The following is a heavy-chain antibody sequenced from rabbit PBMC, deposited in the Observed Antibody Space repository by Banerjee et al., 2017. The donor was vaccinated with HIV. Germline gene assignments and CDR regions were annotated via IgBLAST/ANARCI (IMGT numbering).Heavy chain of an antibody. D-gene: IGHD4-2*01. Sequence: QSLEESGGDLVKHGASLTLTCTASGSDISSSYYIYWVRQAPGKGLEWIGCIYTSSSGSTYYASWAKGRFTISKTSSTTVTLQMTSLTAADTATYFCARALNGGSGDGDVDYFDLWGPGTLVTVS. J-gene: IGHJ4*01. V-gene: IGHV1S40*01. CDR2: IYTSSSGST. CDR3: ARALNGGSGDGDVDYFDL. CDR1: GSDISSSYY.